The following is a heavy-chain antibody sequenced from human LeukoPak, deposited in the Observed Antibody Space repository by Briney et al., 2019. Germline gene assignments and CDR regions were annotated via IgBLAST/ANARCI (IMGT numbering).Heavy chain of an antibody. CDR3: ARETSQKGAHYMDV. Sequence: SETLSLTCTVSGGSISSYYWSWIRQPPGKGLKWIGNIYYSGYTTYSPPLRSRVTISVDTSRNQFSLKLSSVTAADTAVYYCARETSQKGAHYMDVWGKGTTIIISS. CDR1: GGSISSYY. J-gene: IGHJ6*03. D-gene: IGHD3-16*01. V-gene: IGHV4-59*01. CDR2: IYYSGYT.